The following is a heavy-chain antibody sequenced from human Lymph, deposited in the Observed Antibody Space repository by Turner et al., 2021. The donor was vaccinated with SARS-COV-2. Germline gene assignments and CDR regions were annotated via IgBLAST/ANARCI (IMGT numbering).Heavy chain of an antibody. D-gene: IGHD3-10*01. J-gene: IGHJ4*02. V-gene: IGHV3-30-3*01. CDR3: ARDSSGSGTLDY. CDR1: GFTFNNYP. CDR2: ISYDGSNK. Sequence: QVQLVESGGGVVQPGRSLRLSCAASGFTFNNYPMHWFRQDPGKGLEWVAVISYDGSNKYYADSVKGRFTISRDNYKNTLYLQMNSLRAEDTAVYYCARDSSGSGTLDYWGQGTLVTVSS.